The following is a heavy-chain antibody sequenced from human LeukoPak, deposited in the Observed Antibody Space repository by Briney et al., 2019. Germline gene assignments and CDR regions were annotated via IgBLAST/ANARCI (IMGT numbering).Heavy chain of an antibody. CDR1: GFTVSSSY. V-gene: IGHV3-53*01. CDR3: ARRKTNGWSIDY. Sequence: PGGSLRPSCAASGFTVSSSYMIWGCQSPGKGLEWVSIIYSGGGTFYADSVKGRFTISRDNSKNTVYLQMNSLRAEDTAVYYCARRKTNGWSIDYWGQGTLVTVSS. J-gene: IGHJ4*02. D-gene: IGHD2-8*01. CDR2: IYSGGGT.